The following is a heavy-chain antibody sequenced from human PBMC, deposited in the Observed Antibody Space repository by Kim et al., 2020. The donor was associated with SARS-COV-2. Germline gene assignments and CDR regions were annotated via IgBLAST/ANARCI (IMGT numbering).Heavy chain of an antibody. J-gene: IGHJ5*02. CDR2: ISGGGDTL. D-gene: IGHD6-6*01. V-gene: IGHV3-11*01. CDR3: ARDQEYSASFGP. CDR1: GFTFGDYY. Sequence: GGSLRLSCTASGFTFGDYYMSWIRQAPGKGLEWVAYISGGGDTLFYAASVKGRFTISRDNAKNSLFLQMNSLRAEDTAVYYCARDQEYSASFGPWGQGTLVTVSS.